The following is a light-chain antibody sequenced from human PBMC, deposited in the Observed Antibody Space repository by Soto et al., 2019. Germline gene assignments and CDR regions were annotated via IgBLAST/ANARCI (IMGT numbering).Light chain of an antibody. CDR3: QQYNTWPRT. V-gene: IGKV3-15*01. Sequence: EIVMTQSPATLSVSPGERATLSCRASQGIKDYVAWFQQKPGQAPRLLIYGASTRATAIPARFSGSGSGTEFTLSISSLQFEDFAVYYCQQYNTWPRTFGQGTKVETK. CDR2: GAS. CDR1: QGIKDY. J-gene: IGKJ1*01.